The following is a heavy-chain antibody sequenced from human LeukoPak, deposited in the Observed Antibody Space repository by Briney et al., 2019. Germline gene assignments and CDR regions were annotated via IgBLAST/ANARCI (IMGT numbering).Heavy chain of an antibody. Sequence: GGSLTLSCAASGFTVSSYGMSWVRQDPGKELEWVSAISGSGGSTYYADSVKGRFTISRDNSKNTLYLQMNSLRAEDTAVYYCAKEFIRGYSYGPFDYWGQGTLVTVSS. J-gene: IGHJ4*02. CDR2: ISGSGGST. CDR1: GFTVSSYG. V-gene: IGHV3-23*01. CDR3: AKEFIRGYSYGPFDY. D-gene: IGHD5-18*01.